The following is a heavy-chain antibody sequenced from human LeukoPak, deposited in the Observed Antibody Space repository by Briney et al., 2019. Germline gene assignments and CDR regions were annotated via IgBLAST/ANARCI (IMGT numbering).Heavy chain of an antibody. CDR3: ATNSGSAGAGSI. CDR2: INHSGST. Sequence: PSETLSLTCAVYGGSFSGYYWSWIRQPPGKGLEWIGEINHSGSTNYNPSLKSRVTISVDTSKNQFSLKLSSVTAADTAVYYCATNSGSAGAGSIWGQGTMVTVSS. V-gene: IGHV4-34*01. J-gene: IGHJ3*02. D-gene: IGHD1-26*01. CDR1: GGSFSGYY.